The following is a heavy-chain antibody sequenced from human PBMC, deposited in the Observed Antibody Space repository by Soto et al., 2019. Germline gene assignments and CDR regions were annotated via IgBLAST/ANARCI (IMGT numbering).Heavy chain of an antibody. D-gene: IGHD1-1*01. CDR1: GGSISSYY. CDR3: ARAQLKDYYYGMDV. Sequence: PSETLSLTCTVSGGSISSYYWSWIRQPPGKGLEWIGYIYYSGSTNYNPSLKSRVTISVDTSKNQFSLKLSSVTAADTAVYYCARAQLKDYYYGMDVWGQGTTVTVSS. J-gene: IGHJ6*02. CDR2: IYYSGST. V-gene: IGHV4-59*01.